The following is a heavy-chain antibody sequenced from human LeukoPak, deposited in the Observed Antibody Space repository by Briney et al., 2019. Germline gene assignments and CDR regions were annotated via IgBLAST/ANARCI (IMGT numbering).Heavy chain of an antibody. D-gene: IGHD3-3*01. CDR3: AGGGDYDAWYSRFDY. CDR1: RGSLSKFY. CDR2: FYSSGST. V-gene: IGHV4-4*07. Sequence: SETLSLTCMVSRGSLSKFYWSWLGQPGGKGREGIGVFYSSGSTKYNPALESRVTMSVDTYKNQFSLKLSSVAAADTAVYCCAGGGDYDAWYSRFDYWGQGTLVTVSS. J-gene: IGHJ4*02.